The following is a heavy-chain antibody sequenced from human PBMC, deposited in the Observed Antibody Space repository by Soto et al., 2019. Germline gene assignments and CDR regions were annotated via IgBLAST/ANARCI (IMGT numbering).Heavy chain of an antibody. CDR1: GFTFSDYY. Sequence: QVQLVESGGGLVKPGGSLRLSCAASGFTFSDYYMSWIRQAPGKGLEWVSYISSSGSTIYYADSVKGRFTISRDNAKTSVYLQMNSLRDVDTAVYYCARVGAAVGTVYYYYYMDVWGKGTTVTVSS. J-gene: IGHJ6*03. D-gene: IGHD6-13*01. V-gene: IGHV3-11*01. CDR3: ARVGAAVGTVYYYYYMDV. CDR2: ISSSGSTI.